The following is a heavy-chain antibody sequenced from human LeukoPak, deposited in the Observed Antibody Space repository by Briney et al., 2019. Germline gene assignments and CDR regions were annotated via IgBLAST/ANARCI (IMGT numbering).Heavy chain of an antibody. CDR2: INPYSGDT. Sequence: ASLKVSCKASGDTFTGYHIHWGRQAPGQGLEWMWRINPYSGDTNFTQKFQGRDTMTRDTSITKTYMDLSSLTPDDTAVYFCARDQGSLTRSWYTGYWGQGTQVTVSS. CDR1: GDTFTGYH. J-gene: IGHJ4*02. CDR3: ARDQGSLTRSWYTGY. D-gene: IGHD6-13*01. V-gene: IGHV1-2*06.